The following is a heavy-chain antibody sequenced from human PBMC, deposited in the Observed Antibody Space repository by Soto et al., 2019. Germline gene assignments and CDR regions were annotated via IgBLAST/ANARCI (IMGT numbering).Heavy chain of an antibody. V-gene: IGHV4-4*07. CDR3: ARDTRGSYGGNSYYYYYGMDV. CDR1: GGSISSYY. CDR2: IYTSGST. Sequence: SETLSLTCTVSGGSISSYYWSWIRQPAGKGLEWIGRIYTSGSTNYNPSLKSRVTMSVDTSKNQFSLKLSSVTAADTAVYCCARDTRGSYGGNSYYYYYGMDVWGQGTTVT. D-gene: IGHD4-17*01. J-gene: IGHJ6*02.